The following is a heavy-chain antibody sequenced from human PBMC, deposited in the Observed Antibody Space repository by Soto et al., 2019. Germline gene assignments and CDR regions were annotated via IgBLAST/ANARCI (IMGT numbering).Heavy chain of an antibody. D-gene: IGHD2-15*01. J-gene: IGHJ4*02. CDR3: VRAPTQQLLHPAYFDF. Sequence: PGQFLKICCKGSGYRFAGFWSNWVRQKPGKGLEWMGRIDPSDSQTYYSPSFRGHVTISVTKSITTVFLQWSSLKASDTAMYYCVRAPTQQLLHPAYFDFWGQGTQVTVSS. V-gene: IGHV5-10-1*01. CDR1: GYRFAGFW. CDR2: IDPSDSQT.